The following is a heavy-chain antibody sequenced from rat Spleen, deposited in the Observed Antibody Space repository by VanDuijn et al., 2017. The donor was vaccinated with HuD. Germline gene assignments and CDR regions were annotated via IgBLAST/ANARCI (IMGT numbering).Heavy chain of an antibody. CDR2: ISYEGSST. CDR1: GFTFSDYY. J-gene: IGHJ2*01. V-gene: IGHV5-22*01. Sequence: EVQLVESGGGLVQPGRSLKFSCAASGFTFSDYYMAWVRQAPKKGLEWVASISYEGSSTYYGDSVKGRFTISRDNAKSTLYLQMNSLRSEDTATYYCARHRNYGGIPFDYWGQGVMVTVSS. D-gene: IGHD1-11*01. CDR3: ARHRNYGGIPFDY.